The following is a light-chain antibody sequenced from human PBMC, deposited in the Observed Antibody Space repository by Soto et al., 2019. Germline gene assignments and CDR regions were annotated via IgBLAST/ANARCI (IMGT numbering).Light chain of an antibody. CDR3: SSYAGANNVI. CDR2: NFR. CDR1: ASNIGGYNF. J-gene: IGLJ2*01. V-gene: IGLV2-8*01. Sequence: QSALTQPPSASGSPEQSVTISCTGAASNIGGYNFVSWYQQHPGKVPKLMISNFRERPSGVPDRFSGSKTGNTASLTVSGLQAEDEADYYCSSYAGANNVIFGGGTKLTVL.